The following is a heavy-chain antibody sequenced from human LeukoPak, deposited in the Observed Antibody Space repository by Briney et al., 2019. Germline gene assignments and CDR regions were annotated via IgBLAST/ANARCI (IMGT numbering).Heavy chain of an antibody. CDR2: INHSGST. Sequence: SETLSLTCAVYGGSFSGYYWSWIRQPPGKGLEWIGEINHSGSTNYNPSLKSRVTISVDTSKNQFSLKLSSVTAADTAVYYCARCSSGSYRDYWGQGTLVTVS. CDR3: ARCSSGSYRDY. V-gene: IGHV4-34*01. J-gene: IGHJ4*02. D-gene: IGHD6-19*01. CDR1: GGSFSGYY.